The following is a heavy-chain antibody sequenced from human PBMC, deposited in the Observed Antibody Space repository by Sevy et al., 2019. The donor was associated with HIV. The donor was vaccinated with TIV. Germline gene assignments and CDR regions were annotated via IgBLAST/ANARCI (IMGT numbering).Heavy chain of an antibody. Sequence: ASVKVSCKASGYTFTSYDINWVRQATGQGLEWMGWMNPNSGNTGYAQKFQGRVTMTRNTSISTAYMELSSLGSEDTAVYYCARVPHYYGSGIPLSPYYYGMDVWGQGTTVTVSS. V-gene: IGHV1-8*01. CDR3: ARVPHYYGSGIPLSPYYYGMDV. D-gene: IGHD3-10*01. CDR2: MNPNSGNT. J-gene: IGHJ6*02. CDR1: GYTFTSYD.